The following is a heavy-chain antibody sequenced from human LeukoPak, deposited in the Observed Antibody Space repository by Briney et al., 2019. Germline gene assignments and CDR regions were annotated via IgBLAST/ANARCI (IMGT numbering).Heavy chain of an antibody. D-gene: IGHD3-3*01. CDR2: ISHSGNT. V-gene: IGHV4-39*02. J-gene: IGHJ5*02. Sequence: SETLSLTCTVSGGSTTTHDNYWRWIRQPPGKGLEWIGSISHSGNTHYSPSLQSRVTMSADTSRNNFSLKLSSVTAADTAVYYCARLYFDFLSGYLDHWGQGTLVTVSS. CDR1: GGSTTTHDNY. CDR3: ARLYFDFLSGYLDH.